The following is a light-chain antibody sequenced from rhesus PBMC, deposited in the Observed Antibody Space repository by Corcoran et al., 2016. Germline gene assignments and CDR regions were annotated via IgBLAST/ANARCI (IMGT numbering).Light chain of an antibody. V-gene: IGKV1-74*01. CDR1: ENVNNY. CDR3: QHGYGIPWT. Sequence: DIQMTQSPSSLSASVGDRVTITCRPSENVNNYLNWYQQKPGKAPNLLIHKASPLQSGVPSRFRGSGSGTVYTFTIRTLQPEDVATYYCQHGYGIPWTFGQGTKVEIK. J-gene: IGKJ1*01. CDR2: KAS.